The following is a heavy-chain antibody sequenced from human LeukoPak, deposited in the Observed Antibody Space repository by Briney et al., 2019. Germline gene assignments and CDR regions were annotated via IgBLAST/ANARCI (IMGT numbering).Heavy chain of an antibody. CDR2: ISSTGSWT. Sequence: GGSLRLSCAASGFTFSVFEMNWVRQAPGKGLEWVSYISSTGSWTYYADSVKGRFTISRDNSRNTLYLQMNSLRAEDTAVYYCARGLGRELDGAFDIWGQGTMVTVSS. V-gene: IGHV3-48*03. J-gene: IGHJ3*02. D-gene: IGHD3-10*01. CDR1: GFTFSVFE. CDR3: ARGLGRELDGAFDI.